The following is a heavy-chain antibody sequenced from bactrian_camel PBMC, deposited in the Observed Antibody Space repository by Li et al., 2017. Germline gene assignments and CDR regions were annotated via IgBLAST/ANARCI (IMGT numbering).Heavy chain of an antibody. CDR3: ASSDHGCAGY. CDR2: FDSDGAS. J-gene: IGHJ4*01. Sequence: HVQLVESGGGSVQAGGSLRLSCATSGVSVLNTCMGWFRQAPGKEREWVGHFDSDGASSIADPVKGRFTISQDNAKNTVYLYMNNLKPEDTAVYYCASSDHGCAGYGGQGTQVTVS. D-gene: IGHD4*01. CDR1: GVSVLNTC. V-gene: IGHV3S53*01.